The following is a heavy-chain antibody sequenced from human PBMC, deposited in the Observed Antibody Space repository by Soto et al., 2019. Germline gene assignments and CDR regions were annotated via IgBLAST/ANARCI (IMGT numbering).Heavy chain of an antibody. J-gene: IGHJ4*02. Sequence: EVQLVESGGGLVQPGGSLRLSCATSGFTFSTWIHWVRQAPGEGLVWVSRISGEGTVTDYAESVKGRFTVSRDIAKSTVFLQMNSLKGEDTAVYYCAKQTGTWVDSAIDFWGQGTQVTVSS. V-gene: IGHV3-74*01. CDR3: AKQTGTWVDSAIDF. D-gene: IGHD3-9*01. CDR2: ISGEGTVT. CDR1: GFTFSTW.